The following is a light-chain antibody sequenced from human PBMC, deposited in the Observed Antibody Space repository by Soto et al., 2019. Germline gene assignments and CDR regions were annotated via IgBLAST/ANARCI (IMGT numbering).Light chain of an antibody. J-gene: IGLJ2*01. CDR1: SSDVGGYNY. Sequence: QSALTQPPSASGSPGQSVAISCTGTSSDVGGYNYVSWYQQHPGKAPKLMIYEVNKRPSGVPDRFSGSKSGNTASLTVSGLQAEDEADYYCSSYAGSRDVFFGEGTKVTVL. V-gene: IGLV2-8*01. CDR3: SSYAGSRDVF. CDR2: EVN.